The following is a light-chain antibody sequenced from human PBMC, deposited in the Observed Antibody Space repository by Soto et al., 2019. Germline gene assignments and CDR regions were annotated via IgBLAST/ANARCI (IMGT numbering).Light chain of an antibody. Sequence: QLVLTQAPSASASLGASVKLTYTLSSGHSNYAIAWHQQQSEKGPRYLMKLNSDGSHSKGDGIPDRFSGYSSGAERYLTISSLHSEDEADYYCHTWGSGIVVFGGGTKLTVL. V-gene: IGLV4-69*01. CDR2: LNSDGSH. J-gene: IGLJ2*01. CDR1: SGHSNYA. CDR3: HTWGSGIVV.